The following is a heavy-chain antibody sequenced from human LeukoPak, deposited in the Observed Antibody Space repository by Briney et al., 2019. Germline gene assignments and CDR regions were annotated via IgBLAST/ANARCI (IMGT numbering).Heavy chain of an antibody. CDR1: GFTFSSYW. CDR3: ARSRYGDY. Sequence: GAQRLSCAASGFTFSSYWMIWVRQAPGKGPEWVANIKQDGSEKSYVDSVKGRFTISRDNAKNSLYLQINSLRAEDTAVYYCARSRYGDYWGQGTLVTVSS. J-gene: IGHJ4*02. D-gene: IGHD3-16*01. CDR2: IKQDGSEK. V-gene: IGHV3-7*01.